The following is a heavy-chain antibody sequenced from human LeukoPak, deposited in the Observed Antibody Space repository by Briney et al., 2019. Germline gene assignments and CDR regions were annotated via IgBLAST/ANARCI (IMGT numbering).Heavy chain of an antibody. J-gene: IGHJ4*02. CDR2: IYYSGST. CDR3: ARAHYDFWSGYKFYFDY. Sequence: SETLSLTCTVSGGSISSYYWSWIRQPPGKGLEWIGYIYYSGSTNYNPSLKSRVTISVDTSKNQFSLKLSSLTAADTAVYYCARAHYDFWSGYKFYFDYWGQGTLVTVSS. D-gene: IGHD3-3*01. CDR1: GGSISSYY. V-gene: IGHV4-59*01.